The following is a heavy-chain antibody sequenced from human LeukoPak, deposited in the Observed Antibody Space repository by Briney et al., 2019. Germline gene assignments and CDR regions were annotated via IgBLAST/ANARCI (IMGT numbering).Heavy chain of an antibody. D-gene: IGHD3-22*01. J-gene: IGHJ4*02. Sequence: GGSLRLSCAASGFTFSDYYMSWIRQAPGKGLEWVSYISSSGSTIYYADPVKGRFTISRDNAKNSLYLQMNSLRAEDTAVYYCARRGYYDSSGLYFDYWGQGTLVTVSS. CDR1: GFTFSDYY. CDR3: ARRGYYDSSGLYFDY. CDR2: ISSSGSTI. V-gene: IGHV3-11*01.